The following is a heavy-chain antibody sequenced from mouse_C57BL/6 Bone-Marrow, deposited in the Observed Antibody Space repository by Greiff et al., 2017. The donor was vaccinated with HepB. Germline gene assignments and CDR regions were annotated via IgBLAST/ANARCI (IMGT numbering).Heavy chain of an antibody. CDR1: GYTFTSYG. CDR3: AREVIWWLLGAY. D-gene: IGHD2-3*01. Sequence: QVQLQQSGAELARPGASVKLSCKASGYTFTSYGISWVKQRTGQGLEWIGEIYPRSGNTYYNEKFKGKATLTADKSSSTAYMELRSLTSEDSAVYFCAREVIWWLLGAYWGQGTLVTVSA. CDR2: IYPRSGNT. J-gene: IGHJ3*01. V-gene: IGHV1-81*01.